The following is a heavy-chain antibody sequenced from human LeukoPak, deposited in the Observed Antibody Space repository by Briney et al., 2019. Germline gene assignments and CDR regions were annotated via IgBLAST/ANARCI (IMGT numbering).Heavy chain of an antibody. D-gene: IGHD6-13*01. Sequence: HPGRSLRLSCAASGFTFSSYDMHWVRQAPGKGLEWVAVIWFDGGNRYYADSVKGRFTISRDNSKNTLYLQLNSLRAEDTAVYYCARDSLDTQPRQTAGDIFDYWGQGTLVTVSS. CDR2: IWFDGGNR. V-gene: IGHV3-33*08. CDR1: GFTFSSYD. J-gene: IGHJ4*02. CDR3: ARDSLDTQPRQTAGDIFDY.